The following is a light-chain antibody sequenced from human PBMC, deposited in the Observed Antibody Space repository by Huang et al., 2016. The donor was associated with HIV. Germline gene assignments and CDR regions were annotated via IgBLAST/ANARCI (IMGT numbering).Light chain of an antibody. CDR3: QQYNDWPRT. J-gene: IGKJ1*01. Sequence: EIVMTQTPVTLSVSPGERATLSCRASQTVTNNLAWYQQKPGQPPRVLFYGAFSRASGIPAKFSASGSGTEFTLTISNLQSEDFAVYYCQQYNDWPRTFGQGTKVESK. V-gene: IGKV3-15*01. CDR2: GAF. CDR1: QTVTNN.